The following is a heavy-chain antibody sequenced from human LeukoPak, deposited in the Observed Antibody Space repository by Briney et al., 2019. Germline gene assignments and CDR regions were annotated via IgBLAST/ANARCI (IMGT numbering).Heavy chain of an antibody. J-gene: IGHJ6*03. CDR2: INPNSGGT. CDR1: GYTFTAYY. Sequence: ASVKVSCKASGYTFTAYYMHWVRQAPGQGLEWMGRINPNSGGTNYAQKFQGRVTMTRDTSISTAYMELSSLRSDDTAVHYCVRDKDSGYDPYYYYYYMDVWGKGTTVTVS. CDR3: VRDKDSGYDPYYYYYYMDV. D-gene: IGHD5-12*01. V-gene: IGHV1-2*06.